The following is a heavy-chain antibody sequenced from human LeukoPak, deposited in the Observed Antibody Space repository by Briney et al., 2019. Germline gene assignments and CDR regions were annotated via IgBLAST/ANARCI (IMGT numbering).Heavy chain of an antibody. CDR2: ISGSGGGT. CDR3: AKAEGSGPSGAFDI. V-gene: IGHV3-23*01. J-gene: IGHJ3*02. D-gene: IGHD3-10*01. CDR1: GFTFSSYA. Sequence: GGSLRLSCAASGFTFSSYALNWVRQAPGKGPEWVSSISGSGGGTNYADSVRGRLTISRDNSKNTLYLQMNSLRAEDTAVYYCAKAEGSGPSGAFDIWGQGTMVTVSS.